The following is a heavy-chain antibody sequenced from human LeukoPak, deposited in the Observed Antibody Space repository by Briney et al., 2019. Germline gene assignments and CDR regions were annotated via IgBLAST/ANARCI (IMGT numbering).Heavy chain of an antibody. J-gene: IGHJ3*02. V-gene: IGHV3-53*01. D-gene: IGHD3-22*01. CDR2: IYSGGST. CDR3: ASSPSNYDSSGYTDAFDI. Sequence: QPGGPRKLSLEALGLTVVVNNRSGAARPPGKGLEWGSVIYSGGSTYYADSVKGRFTISRDNSKNTLYLQMNSLRAEDTAVYYCASSPSNYDSSGYTDAFDIWGQGTMVTVSS. CDR1: GLTVVVNN.